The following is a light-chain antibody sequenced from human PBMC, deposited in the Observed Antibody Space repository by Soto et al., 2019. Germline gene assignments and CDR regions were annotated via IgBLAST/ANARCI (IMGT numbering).Light chain of an antibody. V-gene: IGKV1-9*01. Sequence: PSSLCAAVGGRGTMSSRASQRIDSYLNWYQQKSGKAPNLLIYAASTLQSGVPSRFSGSGSGTEFTLTQSTLQPEDLATHPCRKLNSYPLSFRGGTLVDIK. CDR1: QRIDSY. CDR3: RKLNSYPLS. CDR2: AAS. J-gene: IGKJ4*01.